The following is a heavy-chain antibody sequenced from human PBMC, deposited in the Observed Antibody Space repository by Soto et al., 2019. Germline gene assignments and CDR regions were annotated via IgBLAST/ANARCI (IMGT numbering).Heavy chain of an antibody. CDR3: ARRLVHNRGGGSGNWFDP. D-gene: IGHD3-10*01. J-gene: IGHJ5*02. CDR1: GGSISTYY. CDR2: VYHSGTT. V-gene: IGHV4-59*08. Sequence: PSETLSLTCTVSGGSISTYYWTWIRQSPGKGPEWIGYVYHSGTTNYNPSLESRVTMSLDTSKNQFSLKLSSVTAADTAVYYCARRLVHNRGGGSGNWFDPWGQGTLVTVSS.